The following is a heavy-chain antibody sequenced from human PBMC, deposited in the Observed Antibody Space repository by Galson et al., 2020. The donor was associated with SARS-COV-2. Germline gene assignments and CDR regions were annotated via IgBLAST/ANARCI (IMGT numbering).Heavy chain of an antibody. V-gene: IGHV3-73*01. CDR3: TRVPPYTISFWDAFDI. J-gene: IGHJ3*02. Sequence: LSLTCAASGFIFSDSPMHWVRQASGKGLEWVGRIRSKANNYATAYAVSVKGMFTMSRDDSKNTAYLQMNSLKTEDTAVYYCTRVPPYTISFWDAFDIWGQGTMVTVSS. CDR2: IRSKANNYAT. D-gene: IGHD6-6*01. CDR1: GFIFSDSP.